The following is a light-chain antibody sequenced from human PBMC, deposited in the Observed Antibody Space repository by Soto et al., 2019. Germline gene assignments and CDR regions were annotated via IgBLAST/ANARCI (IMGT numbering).Light chain of an antibody. J-gene: IGKJ3*01. V-gene: IGKV3-11*01. Sequence: EIVLTQSPATLSLSPGERATLSCRASQSVSSDLAWYQQKPGQAPTLLIYDASNRATSIPARYSGSGSGTDFTLTISSLEPEDFAVYYCPQRVNWPVTFGTGTKVDIK. CDR2: DAS. CDR3: PQRVNWPVT. CDR1: QSVSSD.